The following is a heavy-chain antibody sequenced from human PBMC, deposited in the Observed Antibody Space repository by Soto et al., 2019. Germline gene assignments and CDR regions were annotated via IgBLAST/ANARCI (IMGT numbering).Heavy chain of an antibody. V-gene: IGHV4-30-2*01. J-gene: IGHJ4*02. D-gene: IGHD1-1*01. CDR1: GVTVVSGSYC. Sequence: SEPLSLTCTVSGVTVVSGSYCWSCIRQPPGKGLEWIGYIYHSGSTYYNPSPKSRVTISVDRSKNQFSLKLSSVTAADTAVYYCARGNPVPLDYWGQGTLVTVSS. CDR3: ARGNPVPLDY. CDR2: IYHSGST.